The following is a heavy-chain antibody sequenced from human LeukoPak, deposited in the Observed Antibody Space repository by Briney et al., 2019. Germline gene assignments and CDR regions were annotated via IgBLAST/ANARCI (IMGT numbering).Heavy chain of an antibody. Sequence: SETLSLTFTSSGGYITSSSFYRCWIRQPPEKGLEWIASIYYSGTTYYNPSLESRVTISVDTSKNQFSLKLSSVTAADTAEYYCGSFAPYSGSWYAFDFWGQGVLVTVSS. V-gene: IGHV4-39*01. D-gene: IGHD1-26*01. CDR1: GGYITSSSFY. CDR2: IYYSGTT. CDR3: GSFAPYSGSWYAFDF. J-gene: IGHJ4*02.